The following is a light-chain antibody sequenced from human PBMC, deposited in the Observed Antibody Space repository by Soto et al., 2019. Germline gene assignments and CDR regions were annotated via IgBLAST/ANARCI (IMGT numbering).Light chain of an antibody. CDR1: SSDVGGHNS. J-gene: IGLJ1*01. Sequence: QSALTQPASVSGSPGQSITISCTGTSSDVGGHNSVSWYQHNPGKAPKLMIYDVSNRPSGVSSRFSGSKSGNTASLSISGLQAEDEDDYYGSSYTSRSTLVFGTGTKLTVL. V-gene: IGLV2-14*01. CDR3: SSYTSRSTLV. CDR2: DVS.